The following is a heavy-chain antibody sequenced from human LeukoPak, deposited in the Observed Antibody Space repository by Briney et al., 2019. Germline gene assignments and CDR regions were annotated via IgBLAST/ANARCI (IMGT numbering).Heavy chain of an antibody. V-gene: IGHV4-4*07. D-gene: IGHD1-26*01. CDR2: IYTSGST. Sequence: SETLSLTGTVSGGSISSYYWSWILQPAGKGLEWIGRIYTSGSTNYNASLKSRVSMSVDTSKNQFSLKLSSVTAADTAVFYCARENSGSYREFDYWGQGTLVTVSS. CDR1: GGSISSYY. J-gene: IGHJ4*02. CDR3: ARENSGSYREFDY.